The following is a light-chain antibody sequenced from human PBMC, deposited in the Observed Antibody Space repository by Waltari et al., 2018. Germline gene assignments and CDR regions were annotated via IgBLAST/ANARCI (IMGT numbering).Light chain of an antibody. CDR2: GAS. CDR3: QQYDDWPLT. CDR1: QSVGTE. J-gene: IGKJ4*01. V-gene: IGKV3-15*01. Sequence: ETVLTQSPATLSVSPGERATLSCRASQSVGTELAWYQHKFGRAPRLLIYGASTRPSGVPARFGGSGSGTEFTLTISSLQSKDFEFYYCQQYDDWPLTFGGGTKVAIK.